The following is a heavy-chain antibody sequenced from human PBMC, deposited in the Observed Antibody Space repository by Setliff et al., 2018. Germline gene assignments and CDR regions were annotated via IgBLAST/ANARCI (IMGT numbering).Heavy chain of an antibody. CDR3: ARRTNYFDSSGYRVYYFDY. D-gene: IGHD3-22*01. CDR2: IYYSGST. J-gene: IGHJ4*02. Sequence: PSETLSLTCTVSGGSISNSGYSWGWIRQPPGKGLEWIGSIYYSGSTYYKSSLKSRVTISVDTSENQFSLKLNSVTAADTALYYCARRTNYFDSSGYRVYYFDYWGQGTLVTVSS. V-gene: IGHV4-39*01. CDR1: GGSISNSGYS.